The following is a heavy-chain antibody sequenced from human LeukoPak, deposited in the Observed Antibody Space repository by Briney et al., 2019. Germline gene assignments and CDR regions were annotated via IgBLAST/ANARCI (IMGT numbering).Heavy chain of an antibody. J-gene: IGHJ4*02. CDR3: ARGGVPGYYSDSSGYYYHYFDY. Sequence: GSVKVSCKASGYSFTSYAMHWVRQAPGQRLEWMGWINAGNGNTKFSQKFQGRVTITRDTSASTAYMELSSLRSEDTAVYYCARGGVPGYYSDSSGYYYHYFDYWGQGTLVTVSS. V-gene: IGHV1-3*01. D-gene: IGHD3-22*01. CDR1: GYSFTSYA. CDR2: INAGNGNT.